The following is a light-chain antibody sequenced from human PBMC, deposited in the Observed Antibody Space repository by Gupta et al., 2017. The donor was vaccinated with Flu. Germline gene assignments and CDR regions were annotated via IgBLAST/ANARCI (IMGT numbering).Light chain of an antibody. V-gene: IGKV2-30*01. CDR2: KAS. J-gene: IGKJ1*01. Sequence: AVVTQSQLSLPVTLGQPASISCRSSESLVYSDGDSYVSWFHQRPGQSPRRLIYKASNRDSGVPDRISGSGSGTDFTLKISRVEAEDVGVYYCMQSTRWPWTFGQGTKVEI. CDR3: MQSTRWPWT. CDR1: ESLVYSDGDSY.